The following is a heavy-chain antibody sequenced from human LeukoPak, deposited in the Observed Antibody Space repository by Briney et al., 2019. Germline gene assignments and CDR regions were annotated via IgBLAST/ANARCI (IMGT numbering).Heavy chain of an antibody. Sequence: GGSLRLSGAGSGFTFSSYAMGWVRQAPGKGLEWVSAISGSGGSTYYADSVKGRFTISRDNSKNTLYLQMNSLRAEDTAVYYCAKALNMVRGVIKQNWFDPWGQGTLVTVSS. D-gene: IGHD3-10*01. CDR1: GFTFSSYA. CDR2: ISGSGGST. V-gene: IGHV3-23*01. CDR3: AKALNMVRGVIKQNWFDP. J-gene: IGHJ5*02.